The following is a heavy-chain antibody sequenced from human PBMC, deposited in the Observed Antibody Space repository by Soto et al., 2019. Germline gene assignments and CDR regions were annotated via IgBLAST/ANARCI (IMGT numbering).Heavy chain of an antibody. D-gene: IGHD2-2*01. CDR3: ARHSGPYASSWFDA. V-gene: IGHV4-39*01. J-gene: IGHJ5*02. Sequence: PSGTLFPTRTFSGGSLSRSRFYLGWVPPPPGKGLEWIGSIYYSGSTYYNPSLKSRVTISINTSKNQMSLELTSVTAADTAVYYCARHSGPYASSWFDAWGQGTLVTVP. CDR1: GGSLSRSRFY. CDR2: IYYSGST.